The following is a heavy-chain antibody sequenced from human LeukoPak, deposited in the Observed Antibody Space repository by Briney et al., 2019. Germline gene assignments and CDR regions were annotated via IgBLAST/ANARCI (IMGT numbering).Heavy chain of an antibody. CDR2: IYHSGST. CDR3: ARGRGIAGFNWFDP. V-gene: IGHV4-30-2*01. D-gene: IGHD6-13*01. Sequence: SQILSLTCAVSGGSISSGGYSWSWIRQPPGKGLEWIGYIYHSGSTYYNPSLKSRVTISVDRSKNQFSLKLSSVTAADTAVYYCARGRGIAGFNWFDPWGQGTLVTVSS. CDR1: GGSISSGGYS. J-gene: IGHJ5*02.